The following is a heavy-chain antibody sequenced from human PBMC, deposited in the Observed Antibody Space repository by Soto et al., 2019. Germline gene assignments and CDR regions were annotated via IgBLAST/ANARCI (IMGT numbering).Heavy chain of an antibody. CDR1: GYTFTSYD. CDR3: ARGDPITIFGVAIPDYYYYMDV. Sequence: ASVKVSCKASGYTFTSYDINWVRQATGQGLEWMGWMNPNSGNTGYAQKFQGRVTMTRNTSISTAYMELSSLRSEDTAVYYCARGDPITIFGVAIPDYYYYMDVWGKGTTVTVSS. V-gene: IGHV1-8*01. J-gene: IGHJ6*03. D-gene: IGHD3-3*01. CDR2: MNPNSGNT.